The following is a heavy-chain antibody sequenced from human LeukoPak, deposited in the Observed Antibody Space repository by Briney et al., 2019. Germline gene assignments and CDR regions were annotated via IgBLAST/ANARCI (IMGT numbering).Heavy chain of an antibody. J-gene: IGHJ4*02. CDR3: ARRVPAAVAVATDYFDY. CDR2: ISAYNGNT. Sequence: ASVKVSCKASGYTFTGYGISWVRQAPRQGLEWMGWISAYNGNTNYAQKLQGRVTMTTDTSTSTAYMELRSLRSDDTAVYYCARRVPAAVAVATDYFDYWGQGTLVTVSS. CDR1: GYTFTGYG. V-gene: IGHV1-18*01. D-gene: IGHD2-2*01.